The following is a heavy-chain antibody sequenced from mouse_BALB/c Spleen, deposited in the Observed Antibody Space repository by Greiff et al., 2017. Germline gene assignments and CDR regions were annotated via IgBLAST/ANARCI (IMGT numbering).Heavy chain of an antibody. D-gene: IGHD1-1*01. CDR3: ARSYGSSFDY. J-gene: IGHJ2*01. V-gene: IGHV5-17*02. CDR2: ISSGSSTI. Sequence: EVQVVESGGGLVQPGGSRKLSCAASGFTFSSFGMHWVRQAPEKGLEWVAYISSGSSTIYYADTVKGRFTISRDNPKNTLFLRMTSLRSEDTAMYYCARSYGSSFDYWGQGTTLTVSS. CDR1: GFTFSSFG.